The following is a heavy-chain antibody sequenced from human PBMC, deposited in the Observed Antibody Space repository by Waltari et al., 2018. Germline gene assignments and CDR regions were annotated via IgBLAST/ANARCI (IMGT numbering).Heavy chain of an antibody. CDR2: INQDGSVR. J-gene: IGHJ4*02. V-gene: IGHV3-7*04. CDR3: ARDAYSHPDY. CDR1: RFSFSSSW. Sequence: EVKLVESGGGVVQPGGSLRRSCAASRFSFSSSWMAWVRQAPRKGLKWVANINQDGSVRNYVGSVKGRFTISRDNGENSLFLQMNNLRAEDTALYYCARDAYSHPDYWGQGILVTVSS. D-gene: IGHD3-16*01.